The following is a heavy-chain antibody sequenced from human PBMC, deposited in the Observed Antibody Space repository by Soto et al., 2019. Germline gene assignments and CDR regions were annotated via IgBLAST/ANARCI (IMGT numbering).Heavy chain of an antibody. J-gene: IGHJ4*02. V-gene: IGHV1-3*01. CDR2: INAGNGNT. CDR3: ARVIGGLDYFDY. D-gene: IGHD3-16*02. Sequence: GASVKVSCKASGYTFTSYAMHWVRQAPGQRLEWMGWINAGNGNTKYSQKFQGRVTITRDTSASTAYMELSSLRSEDTAVYYCARVIGGLDYFDYRGQGTLVTVSS. CDR1: GYTFTSYA.